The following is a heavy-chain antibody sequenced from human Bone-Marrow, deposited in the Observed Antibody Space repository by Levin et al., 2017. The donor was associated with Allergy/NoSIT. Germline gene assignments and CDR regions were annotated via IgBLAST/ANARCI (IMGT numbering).Heavy chain of an antibody. CDR2: FDPEDAVT. D-gene: IGHD3-10*01. CDR3: AGYRMVRFSPASGLYY. V-gene: IGHV1-24*01. Sequence: VASVKVSCKVSGYFLSGLAIHWVRQAPGKGLEWMGGFDPEDAVTIYSQRFQGRVTMTEDTSIDTAKMELSRHSFEDTAGYYCAGYRMVRFSPASGLYYWGQGTLVTVSS. J-gene: IGHJ4*02. CDR1: GYFLSGLA.